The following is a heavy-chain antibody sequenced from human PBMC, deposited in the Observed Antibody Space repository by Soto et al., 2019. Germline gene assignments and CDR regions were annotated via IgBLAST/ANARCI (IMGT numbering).Heavy chain of an antibody. CDR1: GFTFSDYY. J-gene: IGHJ6*02. V-gene: IGHV3-11*01. CDR3: SRGHYGMDV. CDR2: ISPSGTSI. Sequence: GGSLRLSCAASGFTFSDYYMSWIRQAPGKGLEWVSYISPSGTSIYYADSVKGRFTISRDNAYNSHYLQMNSLRAEDTAIYYCSRGHYGMDVWGQGTTVTVSS.